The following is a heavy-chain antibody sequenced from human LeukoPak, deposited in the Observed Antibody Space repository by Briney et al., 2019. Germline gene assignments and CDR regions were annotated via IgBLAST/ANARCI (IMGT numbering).Heavy chain of an antibody. CDR1: GYSFTSYW. V-gene: IGHV5-51*01. CDR3: ARGKVVPAAMNNWFDP. J-gene: IGHJ5*02. Sequence: GESLKISCKGSGYSFTSYWIGWVRQMPGKGLEWMGIIYPGDSDTRYSPSFQGQVTISADKSISTAYLQWSSLKASDTAMYYCARGKVVPAAMNNWFDPWGQETLVTVSS. D-gene: IGHD2-2*01. CDR2: IYPGDSDT.